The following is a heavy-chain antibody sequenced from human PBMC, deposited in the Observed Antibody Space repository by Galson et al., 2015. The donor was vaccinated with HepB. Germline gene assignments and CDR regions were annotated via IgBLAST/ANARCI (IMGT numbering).Heavy chain of an antibody. CDR1: GFTGSSYG. D-gene: IGHD3-10*01. V-gene: IGHV3-30*02. Sequence: SLILAGAAAGFTGSSYGMHWGGQAAGNGLVEVPFIRYDGANKSYADAVKGRFTFSRDNSKNTLYLQMNSLRPDDTAVYYCAKDVLRYGSGSYVDYFDFWGQGTLGTVSS. CDR2: IRYDGANK. J-gene: IGHJ4*02. CDR3: AKDVLRYGSGSYVDYFDF.